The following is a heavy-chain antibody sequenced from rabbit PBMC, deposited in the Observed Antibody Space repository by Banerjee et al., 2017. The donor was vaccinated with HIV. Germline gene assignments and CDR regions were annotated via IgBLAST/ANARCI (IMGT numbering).Heavy chain of an antibody. J-gene: IGHJ4*01. CDR1: GFSFSGSYW. D-gene: IGHD2-1*01. CDR2: IYTGDGST. V-gene: IGHV1S45*01. Sequence: QEQLEESGGDLVKPEGSLTLTCTASGFSFSGSYWICWVRQAPGKGPEWIACIYTGDGSTYYASWAKGRFTVSKTSSTTVTLQLTSLTAADTATYFCARGSDYGHLWNLWGPGTLVTVS. CDR3: ARGSDYGHLWNL.